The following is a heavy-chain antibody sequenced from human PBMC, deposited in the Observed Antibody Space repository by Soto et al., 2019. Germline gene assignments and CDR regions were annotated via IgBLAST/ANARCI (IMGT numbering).Heavy chain of an antibody. V-gene: IGHV1-58*01. CDR1: GFTFTSSA. Sequence: GASVKVSCKASGFTFTSSAVQWVRQARGQRLEWIGWIVVGSGNTNYAQKFQERVTITRDMSTSTAYMELSSLRSEDTAVYYCAARGTTVTTRDYYGMDVWGQGTTVTVSS. CDR2: IVVGSGNT. J-gene: IGHJ6*02. D-gene: IGHD4-17*01. CDR3: AARGTTVTTRDYYGMDV.